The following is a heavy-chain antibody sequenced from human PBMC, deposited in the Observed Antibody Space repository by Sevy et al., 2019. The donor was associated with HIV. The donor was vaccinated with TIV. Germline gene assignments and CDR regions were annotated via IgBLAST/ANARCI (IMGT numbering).Heavy chain of an antibody. Sequence: SETLSLTCTVSGGPITSYYWTWIRQPPGKGLEWIGYIHYSGRTHYNPSLKSRVTISVDTSKNQFSLKLSSVTAADTAVYYCAREATGAFDRWGQVTLVTVSS. CDR3: AREATGAFDR. J-gene: IGHJ4*02. V-gene: IGHV4-59*01. D-gene: IGHD5-12*01. CDR1: GGPITSYY. CDR2: IHYSGRT.